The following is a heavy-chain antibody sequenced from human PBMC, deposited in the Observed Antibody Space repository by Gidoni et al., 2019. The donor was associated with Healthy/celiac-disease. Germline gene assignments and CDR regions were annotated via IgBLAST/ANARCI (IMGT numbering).Heavy chain of an antibody. CDR2: TYYSGST. D-gene: IGHD3-22*01. Sequence: QVQLQESGPGLVKPSQTLSLTCPVSGGSISNSAYYWSWIRQPPGKGLEWIGYTYYSGSTYYNPSLKSRVTISLDTSKNQFSLKLSSVTAADTAAYYCARLTYYYDSSGYPPDAFDIWGQGTMVTVSS. CDR1: GGSISNSAYY. J-gene: IGHJ3*02. V-gene: IGHV4-30-4*01. CDR3: ARLTYYYDSSGYPPDAFDI.